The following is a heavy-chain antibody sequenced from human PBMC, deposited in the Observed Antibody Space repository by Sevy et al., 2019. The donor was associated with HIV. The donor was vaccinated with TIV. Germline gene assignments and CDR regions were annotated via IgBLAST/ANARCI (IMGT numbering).Heavy chain of an antibody. CDR3: ARDKSGVYSSSWYGSFDY. J-gene: IGHJ4*02. CDR1: GGSISSYY. CDR2: INTSGST. D-gene: IGHD6-13*01. V-gene: IGHV4-4*07. Sequence: SETLSLTCTVSGGSISSYYWSWIRQPAGKGLEWIGRINTSGSTNYNPSLKSRVTMSVDTSKNQFSLKLSSVTAADTAVYYCARDKSGVYSSSWYGSFDYWGQGTLVTVSS.